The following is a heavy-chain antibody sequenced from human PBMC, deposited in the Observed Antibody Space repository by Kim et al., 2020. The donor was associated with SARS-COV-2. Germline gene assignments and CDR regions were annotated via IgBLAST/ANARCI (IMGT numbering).Heavy chain of an antibody. V-gene: IGHV1-3*01. CDR2: T. Sequence: TEYSQKSQGRVTFSRDPSASIAYMELNSLTSEDTAVYYCAGGAVRGVFCDYWGQGTLVTVSS. CDR3: AGGAVRGVFCDY. D-gene: IGHD3-10*01. J-gene: IGHJ4*02.